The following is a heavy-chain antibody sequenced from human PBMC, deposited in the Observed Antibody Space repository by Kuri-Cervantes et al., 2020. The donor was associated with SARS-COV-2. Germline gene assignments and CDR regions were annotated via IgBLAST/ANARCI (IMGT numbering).Heavy chain of an antibody. J-gene: IGHJ4*02. CDR1: GGTFSSYA. Sequence: SVKVSCKASGGTFSSYAISWVRQAPGQGLEWMGGIIPIFGTANYAQKFQGSVTITADKSTSTAYMELSSLGSEDTAVYYCARDVGYSGSSSGCDYWGQGTLVTVSS. CDR3: ARDVGYSGSSSGCDY. V-gene: IGHV1-69*06. CDR2: IIPIFGTA. D-gene: IGHD1-26*01.